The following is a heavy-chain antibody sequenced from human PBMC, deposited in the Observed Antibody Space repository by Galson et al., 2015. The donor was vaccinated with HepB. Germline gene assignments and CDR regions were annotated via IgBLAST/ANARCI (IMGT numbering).Heavy chain of an antibody. D-gene: IGHD3-22*01. J-gene: IGHJ5*02. CDR1: GYSFAVHY. Sequence: SVKVSCKASGYSFAVHYIHWVRQAPGQGLEWMGWMNPNSGGTNYAQKFQGRVTMTRDTSISTAYMELTRLTSDDTAVYYCARSTAVITRRTGGYNPLDPWGQGTLVTVSS. CDR2: MNPNSGGT. V-gene: IGHV1-2*02. CDR3: ARSTAVITRRTGGYNPLDP.